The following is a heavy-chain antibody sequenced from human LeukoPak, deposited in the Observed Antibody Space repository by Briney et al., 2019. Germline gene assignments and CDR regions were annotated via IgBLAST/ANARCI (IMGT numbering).Heavy chain of an antibody. CDR2: ISAYNGNT. CDR3: ARPPTYYYDSSGYSAFDI. CDR1: GYTFTSYG. V-gene: IGHV1-18*01. J-gene: IGHJ3*02. Sequence: ASVKVSCKASGYTFTSYGISWVRQALGQGLEWMGWISAYNGNTNYAQKLQGRVTMTTDTSTSTAYMELRSLRAEDTAVYYCARPPTYYYDSSGYSAFDIWGQGTMVTVSS. D-gene: IGHD3-22*01.